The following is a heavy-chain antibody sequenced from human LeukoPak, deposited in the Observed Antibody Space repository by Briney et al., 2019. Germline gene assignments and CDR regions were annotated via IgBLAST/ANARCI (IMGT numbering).Heavy chain of an antibody. CDR3: ARAAAGTFDY. J-gene: IGHJ4*02. V-gene: IGHV4-31*03. Sequence: SETLSLTCTVSGGSISSGGYYWSWIRQHPGKGLEWIGYIYYSGSTYYNPSLKSRVTISVDRSKNQFSLKLSSVTAADTAVYYCARAAAGTFDYWGQGTLVTASS. D-gene: IGHD6-13*01. CDR2: IYYSGST. CDR1: GGSISSGGYY.